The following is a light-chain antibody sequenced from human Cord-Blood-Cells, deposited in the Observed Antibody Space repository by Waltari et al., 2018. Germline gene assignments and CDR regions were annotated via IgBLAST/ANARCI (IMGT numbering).Light chain of an antibody. V-gene: IGKV1-33*01. CDR3: QQYDNLPYT. Sequence: DIQMTKSPSSLSASVGDRVPITCQASQDISNYLIWYQQKPGKAPKLLIYDASNLETGVPARFSGSGSGTEFTFTISSLQPEDIATYYCQQYDNLPYTFGQGTKLEIK. CDR2: DAS. J-gene: IGKJ2*01. CDR1: QDISNY.